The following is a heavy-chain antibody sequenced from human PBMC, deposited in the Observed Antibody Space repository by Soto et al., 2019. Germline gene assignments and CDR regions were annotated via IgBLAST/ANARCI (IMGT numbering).Heavy chain of an antibody. D-gene: IGHD6-6*01. Sequence: LALTCTVSGGSLSSSSSYWGWIRQPPGQGLEWIWSSSYSGNTNYNPSLKSRVTMSVDTSKSQVSLKLRSVTAADTAVYYCARPRSYSSSSGEYGMDVWGQGTTVTVSS. CDR2: SSYSGNT. CDR3: ARPRSYSSSSGEYGMDV. J-gene: IGHJ6*02. V-gene: IGHV4-39*01. CDR1: GGSLSSSSSY.